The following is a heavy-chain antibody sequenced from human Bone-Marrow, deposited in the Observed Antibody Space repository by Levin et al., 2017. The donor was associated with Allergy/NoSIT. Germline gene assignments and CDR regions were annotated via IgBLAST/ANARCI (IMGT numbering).Heavy chain of an antibody. D-gene: IGHD4-17*01. V-gene: IGHV3-15*01. CDR2: IKSKTDGGTT. CDR1: GFTFSNAW. CDR3: TTWGLREIYGMDV. J-gene: IGHJ6*02. Sequence: GESLKISCAASGFTFSNAWMSWVRQAPGKGLEWVGRIKSKTDGGTTDYAAPVKGRFTISRDDSKNTLYLQMNSLKTEDTAVYYCTTWGLREIYGMDVWGQGTTVTVSS.